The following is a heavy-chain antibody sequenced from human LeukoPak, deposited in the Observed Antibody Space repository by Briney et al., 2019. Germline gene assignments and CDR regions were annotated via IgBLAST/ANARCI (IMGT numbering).Heavy chain of an antibody. V-gene: IGHV3-30*02. J-gene: IGHJ5*02. CDR2: IRYDGSNK. D-gene: IGHD3-3*01. Sequence: GGSLRLSCAASGFTFSSYGMHWVRQAPGKGLEWVAFIRYDGSNKYYADSVKGRFTISRDNSKNTLYLQMNSLRAEDTAVYYCARGDYDFWSASEDWFDPWGQGTLVTVSS. CDR3: ARGDYDFWSASEDWFDP. CDR1: GFTFSSYG.